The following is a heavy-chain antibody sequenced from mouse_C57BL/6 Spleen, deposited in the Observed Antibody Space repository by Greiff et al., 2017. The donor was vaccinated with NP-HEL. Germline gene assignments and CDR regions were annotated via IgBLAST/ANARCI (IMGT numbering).Heavy chain of an antibody. D-gene: IGHD1-1*01. J-gene: IGHJ2*01. CDR3: ARSSYDYGSSYDD. Sequence: VQLQQPGAELVKPGASVKMSCKASGYTFTSYWITWVKQRPGQGLEWIGDIYPGSGSTNYNEKFKSKATLTVDTSSSTAYMQLSSLTSEDSAVYYFARSSYDYGSSYDDWGQGTTLTVSS. V-gene: IGHV1-55*01. CDR1: GYTFTSYW. CDR2: IYPGSGST.